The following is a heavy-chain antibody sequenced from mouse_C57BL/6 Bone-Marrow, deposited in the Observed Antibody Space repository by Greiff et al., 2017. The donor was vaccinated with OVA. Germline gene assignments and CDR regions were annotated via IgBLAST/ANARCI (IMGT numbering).Heavy chain of an antibody. CDR3: ARSLTGPWFAY. J-gene: IGHJ3*01. CDR1: GYTFTSYW. D-gene: IGHD4-1*01. Sequence: QVQLQQSGAELVKPGASVKLSCKASGYTFTSYWMHWVKQRPGQGLEWIGMIHPNSGSTNYNEKFKSKATLTVDKSSSTAYMQLSSLTSEDSAVYYCARSLTGPWFAYWGQGTLVTVSA. V-gene: IGHV1-64*01. CDR2: IHPNSGST.